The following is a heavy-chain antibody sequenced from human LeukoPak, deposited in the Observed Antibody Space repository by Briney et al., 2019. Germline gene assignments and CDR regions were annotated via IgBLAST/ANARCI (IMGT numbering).Heavy chain of an antibody. D-gene: IGHD3-3*01. V-gene: IGHV4-59*01. Sequence: SETLSLTCTVSGGSISSYYWSWIWQPPGKGLEWIGYIYYSGSTNYNPSLKSRVTISVDTSKNQFSLRLSSVTAADTAVYYCARGPTSITIIQSWFDPWGQGTLVTVSS. CDR3: ARGPTSITIIQSWFDP. J-gene: IGHJ5*02. CDR2: IYYSGST. CDR1: GGSISSYY.